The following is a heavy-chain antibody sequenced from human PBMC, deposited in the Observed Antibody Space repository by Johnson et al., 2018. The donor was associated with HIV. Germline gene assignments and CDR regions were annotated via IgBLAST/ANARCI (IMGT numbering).Heavy chain of an antibody. D-gene: IGHD5-18*01. CDR3: AKGEAQEGWIQLQSYAFDI. CDR2: ISGSGGST. V-gene: IGHV3-23*04. CDR1: ASGSAFTFSAFA. J-gene: IGHJ3*02. Sequence: VQLVESGGGFVQPGGSLRLSCAASASGSAFTFSAFAMSWVRQAPGKGLEWVSAISGSGGSTYYADSVKGRFTISRDNSKNTLYLQLNSLRAEDTAVYYCAKGEAQEGWIQLQSYAFDIWGQGTMVTVSS.